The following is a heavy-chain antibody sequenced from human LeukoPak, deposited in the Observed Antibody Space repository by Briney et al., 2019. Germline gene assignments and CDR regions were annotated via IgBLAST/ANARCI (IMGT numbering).Heavy chain of an antibody. CDR3: AKEFPVAGSPFDY. CDR2: ISYDGSNK. D-gene: IGHD6-19*01. CDR1: GFTFSSYG. V-gene: IGHV3-30*18. Sequence: PGRSLRLSCAASGFTFSSYGMHWVRQAPGKGLEWVAVISYDGSNKYYADSVKGQFTISRDNSKNTLYLQMNSLRAEDTAVYYCAKEFPVAGSPFDYWGQGTLVTVSS. J-gene: IGHJ4*02.